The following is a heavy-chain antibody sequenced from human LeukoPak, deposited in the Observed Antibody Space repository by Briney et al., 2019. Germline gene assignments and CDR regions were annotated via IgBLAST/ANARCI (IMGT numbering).Heavy chain of an antibody. V-gene: IGHV3-30-3*01. CDR2: ISYDGSNK. Sequence: RAGGSLRLSCAASGFTFSSYAMHWVRQAPGKGLEWVAVISYDGSNKYYADSVKGRFTISRDNSKNTLYLQMNSLRAEDTAAYYCARVADRSSTVGDYWGQGTLVTVSS. D-gene: IGHD6-6*01. CDR1: GFTFSSYA. J-gene: IGHJ4*02. CDR3: ARVADRSSTVGDY.